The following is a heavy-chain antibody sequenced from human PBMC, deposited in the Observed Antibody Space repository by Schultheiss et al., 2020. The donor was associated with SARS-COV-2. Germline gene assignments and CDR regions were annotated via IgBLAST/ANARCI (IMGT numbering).Heavy chain of an antibody. CDR2: IWYDGSNK. CDR1: GFTFGDYA. CDR3: AKEHIVVVPAVDNP. D-gene: IGHD2-2*01. V-gene: IGHV3-33*06. Sequence: GESLKISCTASGFTFGDYAMSWFRQAPGKGLEWVAVIWYDGSNKYYADSVKGRFTISRDNSKNTLYLQMNSLRAEDTALYYCAKEHIVVVPAVDNPWGQGTLVTVSS. J-gene: IGHJ5*02.